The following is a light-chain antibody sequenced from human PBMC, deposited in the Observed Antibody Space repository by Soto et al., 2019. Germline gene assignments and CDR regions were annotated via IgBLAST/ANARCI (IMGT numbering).Light chain of an antibody. CDR3: QQLNSYTLT. CDR2: AAS. J-gene: IGKJ4*01. CDR1: QGIGSY. V-gene: IGKV1-9*01. Sequence: DIQLTQSPSFLSASVGDSVTITCRASQGIGSYLAWYQQKPGKAPKLLIYAASTLQSGVPSRFSGSGSGTEFTLTISSLQPEDFASYYCQQLNSYTLTFGGGTTVDIK.